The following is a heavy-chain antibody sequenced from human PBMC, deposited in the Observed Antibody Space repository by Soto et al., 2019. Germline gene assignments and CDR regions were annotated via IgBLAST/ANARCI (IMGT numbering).Heavy chain of an antibody. Sequence: EVQLVESGGGLVQPGRSLRLSCAASGFTIDDYAMHWVRQPPGKGLEWVSGVSWNSGFTGYEDSVKGRFTISRDNAKNSLYLQTNSLRAEDTALYYCVKGGSAPVAMLDAFDIWGQGTMVTVSS. V-gene: IGHV3-9*01. J-gene: IGHJ3*02. CDR1: GFTIDDYA. CDR3: VKGGSAPVAMLDAFDI. D-gene: IGHD2-2*01. CDR2: VSWNSGFT.